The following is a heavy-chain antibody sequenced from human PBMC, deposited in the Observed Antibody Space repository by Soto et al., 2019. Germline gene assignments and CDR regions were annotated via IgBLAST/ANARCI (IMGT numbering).Heavy chain of an antibody. J-gene: IGHJ4*02. V-gene: IGHV3-72*01. CDR2: TRNKANSYTT. D-gene: IGHD4-17*01. CDR3: ARTDGDYVYFDY. CDR1: GFTFSDHY. Sequence: GGSLRLSCAASGFTFSDHYMDWVRQAPGKGLEWVGRTRNKANSYTTEYAASVKGRFTISRDDSKNSLYPQMNSLKTEDTAVYYCARTDGDYVYFDYWGQGTLVTVSS.